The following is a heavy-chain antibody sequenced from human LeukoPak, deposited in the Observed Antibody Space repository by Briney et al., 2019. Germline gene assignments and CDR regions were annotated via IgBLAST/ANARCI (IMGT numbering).Heavy chain of an antibody. CDR1: GFTFSTSG. J-gene: IGHJ4*02. CDR2: IRYDGSSK. V-gene: IGHV3-30*02. D-gene: IGHD3-16*01. Sequence: GGSLRLSCAASGFTFSTSGMHWVRQAPGKGLEWVAFIRYDGSSKYFADSVKGRFTVSRDNSKDTLYLQMNSLRAEDTAVYYRANGLTFGFDYWGQGTLVTVSS. CDR3: ANGLTFGFDY.